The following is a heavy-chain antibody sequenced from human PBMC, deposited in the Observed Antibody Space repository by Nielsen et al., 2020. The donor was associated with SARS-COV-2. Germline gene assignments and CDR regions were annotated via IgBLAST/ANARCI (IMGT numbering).Heavy chain of an antibody. CDR2: ISWISGSI. CDR1: GFTFDDYA. J-gene: IGHJ4*02. CDR3: ASFGELLYL. D-gene: IGHD3-10*01. Sequence: GGSLRLSCAASGFTFDDYAMHWVRQAPGKGLEWVSGISWISGSIGYADSVKGRFTISRDNAKNSLYLQMNSLRAEDTALYYCASFGELLYLWGQGTLVTVSS. V-gene: IGHV3-9*01.